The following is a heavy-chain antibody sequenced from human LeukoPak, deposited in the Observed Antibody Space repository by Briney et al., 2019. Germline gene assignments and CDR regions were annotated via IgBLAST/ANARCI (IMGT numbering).Heavy chain of an antibody. V-gene: IGHV3-30*18. CDR3: AKEAAAGTPSRFDP. CDR1: GFTFSSYG. CDR2: ISYDGSNK. J-gene: IGHJ5*02. Sequence: GGSLRLSCAASGFTFSSYGTHWVRQAPGKGLEWVAVISYDGSNKYYADSVKGRFTISRDNSKNTLYLQMNCLRAEDTAVYYCAKEAAAGTPSRFDPWGQGTLVTVSS. D-gene: IGHD6-13*01.